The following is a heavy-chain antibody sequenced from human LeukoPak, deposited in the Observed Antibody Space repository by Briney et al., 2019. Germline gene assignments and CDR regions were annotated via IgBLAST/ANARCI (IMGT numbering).Heavy chain of an antibody. CDR3: AREPGYCSGGSCYGGWFDP. D-gene: IGHD2-15*01. J-gene: IGHJ5*02. CDR2: INHSGST. CDR1: GGSFSGYY. Sequence: KPSETLSLTCAVYGGSFSGYYWSWIRQPPGKGLEWIGEINHSGSTNYNPSLKSRVTISVDTSKNQFSLKLSSVTAADTAVYYCAREPGYCSGGSCYGGWFDPWGQGTLVTVSS. V-gene: IGHV4-34*01.